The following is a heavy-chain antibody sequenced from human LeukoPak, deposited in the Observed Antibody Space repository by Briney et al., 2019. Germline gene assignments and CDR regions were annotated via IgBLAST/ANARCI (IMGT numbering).Heavy chain of an antibody. J-gene: IGHJ3*02. CDR1: GDSITSGSYY. D-gene: IGHD3-9*01. V-gene: IGHV4-61*05. Sequence: SETLSLTCTVSGDSITSGSYYWGWIRQTPGKGLEWIGYIYYSGSTNYNPSLKSRVTISVDTSKNQFSLKLSSVTAADTAVYYCARRYDILTGDAFDIWGQGTMVTVSS. CDR3: ARRYDILTGDAFDI. CDR2: IYYSGST.